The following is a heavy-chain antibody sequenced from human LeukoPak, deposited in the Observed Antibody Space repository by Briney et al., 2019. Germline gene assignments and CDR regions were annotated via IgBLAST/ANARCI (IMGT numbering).Heavy chain of an antibody. CDR2: IKSKTDGGTT. CDR3: TTRRTYYDFWSGYSPDAFDI. D-gene: IGHD3-3*01. V-gene: IGHV3-15*01. J-gene: IGHJ3*02. Sequence: GGSLRLSCAASGFTFSNAWMSWVRQAPGKGLEWVGRIKSKTDGGTTDYAAPVKGRFTISRDDSKNTLYLQMNSLKTEDTAVYYCTTRRTYYDFWSGYSPDAFDIWGQGTIVTVSS. CDR1: GFTFSNAW.